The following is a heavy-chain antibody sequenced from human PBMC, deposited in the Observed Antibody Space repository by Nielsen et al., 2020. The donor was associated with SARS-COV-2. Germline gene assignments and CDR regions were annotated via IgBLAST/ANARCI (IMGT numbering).Heavy chain of an antibody. V-gene: IGHV3-30-3*01. J-gene: IGHJ4*02. CDR3: AKGVETDAVRVES. D-gene: IGHD2-21*02. CDR2: VSYDGSHK. CDR1: GFAFSRYS. Sequence: GGSLRLSCLASGFAFSRYSMHWVRQTPGMGLEWVAAVSYDGSHKYYSDSVRGRFTISRDNSKDTLFLQMDGLRPDDTSVYYCAKGVETDAVRVESWGQGNMVTVSS.